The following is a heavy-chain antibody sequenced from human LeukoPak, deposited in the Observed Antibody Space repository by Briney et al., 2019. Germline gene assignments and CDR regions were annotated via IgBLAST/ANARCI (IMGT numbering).Heavy chain of an antibody. V-gene: IGHV3-7*02. CDR3: ARSTRYGDYARNAFDI. D-gene: IGHD4-17*01. Sequence: GGSLRLSCVASGFTFSNHWMNWVRQAPGKGLEWVANIKQDGSEKYYVGSVKGRFTISRDNAKNSLFLQMNSLRGEDTAVYYCARSTRYGDYARNAFDIWGQGTMVTVSS. CDR1: GFTFSNHW. CDR2: IKQDGSEK. J-gene: IGHJ3*02.